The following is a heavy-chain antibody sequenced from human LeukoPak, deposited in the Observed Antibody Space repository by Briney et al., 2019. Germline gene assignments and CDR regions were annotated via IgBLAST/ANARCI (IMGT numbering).Heavy chain of an antibody. CDR1: GXTFSSYA. V-gene: IGHV3-23*01. Sequence: GGSLRLSWAASGXTFSSYAVTWVRQAPGKGLEWVSAISGSGGHTYYAHSVKGRFTISRDKSKNTLYLQMNSLRAEDTAVYYCAKSGTGYSSGWYQHWGQGTLVTVSS. D-gene: IGHD6-19*01. J-gene: IGHJ1*01. CDR2: ISGSGGHT. CDR3: AKSGTGYSSGWYQH.